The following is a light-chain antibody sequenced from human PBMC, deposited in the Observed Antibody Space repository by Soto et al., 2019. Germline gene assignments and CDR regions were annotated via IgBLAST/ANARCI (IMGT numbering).Light chain of an antibody. CDR1: SSDIGAYNY. CDR3: NSYTRSSSLV. CDR2: DVS. V-gene: IGLV2-14*03. Sequence: QSVLTQPASVSGSPGQSIAISCTGTSSDIGAYNYVSWYQQHPGEAPKLMIYDVSNRPSGVSNRFSGSKSGNTASLTISGLQTEDEADYYCNSYTRSSSLVFGGGTKLTVL. J-gene: IGLJ2*01.